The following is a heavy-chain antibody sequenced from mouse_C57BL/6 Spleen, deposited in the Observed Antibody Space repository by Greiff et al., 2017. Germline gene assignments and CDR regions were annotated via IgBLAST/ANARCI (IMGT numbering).Heavy chain of an antibody. CDR3: ARWDGYLWYFDV. V-gene: IGHV7-3*01. CDR1: GFTFTDYY. CDR2: IRNKANGYTT. J-gene: IGHJ1*03. D-gene: IGHD2-3*01. Sequence: EVQLVEPGAGLVQPGGSLSLSCAASGFTFTDYYMSWVRQPPGQALEWLGFIRNKANGYTTEYSASVKGRFTISRDNSQSILYLQMNALRAEDSATYYCARWDGYLWYFDVWGTGTTVTVSS.